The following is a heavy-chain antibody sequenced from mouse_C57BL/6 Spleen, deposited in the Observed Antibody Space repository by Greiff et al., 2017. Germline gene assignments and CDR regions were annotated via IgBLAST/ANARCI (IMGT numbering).Heavy chain of an antibody. J-gene: IGHJ2*01. CDR1: GYTFTSYW. D-gene: IGHD3-2*02. CDR3: ARKHSSGSDY. Sequence: VQLQQPGAELVKPGASVKLSCKASGYTFTSYWMQWVKQRPGQGLEWIGEIDPSDSYTNYNQKFKGKATLTVDTSSSTAYMQLSSLTSEDSAVYDCARKHSSGSDYWGQGTTLTVSS. CDR2: IDPSDSYT. V-gene: IGHV1-50*01.